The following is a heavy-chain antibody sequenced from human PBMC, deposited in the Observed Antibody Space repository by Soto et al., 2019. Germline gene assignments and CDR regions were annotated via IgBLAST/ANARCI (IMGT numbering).Heavy chain of an antibody. V-gene: IGHV4-61*01. D-gene: IGHD3-16*01. CDR2: FYYSGST. CDR3: VRDAKKPRDGGYYYYAMDG. CDR1: GGPDISGNVY. J-gene: IGHJ6*02. Sequence: SAQLPVTRPVAGGPDISGNVYRSWNRQPPWKGLEWIGYFYYSGSTNYNPSLKSRVTISIDTSKNQFSLNLNSVTAADAAVYYCVRDAKKPRDGGYYYYAMDGWGQGTTVTV.